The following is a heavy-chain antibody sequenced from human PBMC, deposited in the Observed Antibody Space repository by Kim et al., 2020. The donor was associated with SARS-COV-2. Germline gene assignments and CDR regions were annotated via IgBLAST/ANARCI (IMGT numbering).Heavy chain of an antibody. D-gene: IGHD5-12*01. CDR2: ISSTSSTR. CDR3: ASDFSGSATYAKRGAY. Sequence: GGSLRLSCAASGFIFSSYSMNWVRQVPGKGLECISYISSTSSTRYYADSVNGRFTISRDNAKKSLYLQMDSLRDEDTAVYYCASDFSGSATYAKRGAYWGQPTPASVPA. CDR1: GFIFSSYS. J-gene: IGHJ4*02. V-gene: IGHV3-48*02.